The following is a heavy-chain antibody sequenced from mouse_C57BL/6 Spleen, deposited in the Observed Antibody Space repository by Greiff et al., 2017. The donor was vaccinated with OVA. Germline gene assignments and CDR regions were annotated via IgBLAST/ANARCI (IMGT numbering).Heavy chain of an antibody. Sequence: VQLQQSGPELVKPGASVKMSCKASGYTFTDYNMHWVKQSHGKSLEWIGYINPNNGGTSYNQKFKGKATLTVNKSSSTAYMELRSLTSEDSAVYYCARYSSGYVYAMDYWGQGTSVTVSS. D-gene: IGHD3-2*02. V-gene: IGHV1-22*01. J-gene: IGHJ4*01. CDR2: INPNNGGT. CDR3: ARYSSGYVYAMDY. CDR1: GYTFTDYN.